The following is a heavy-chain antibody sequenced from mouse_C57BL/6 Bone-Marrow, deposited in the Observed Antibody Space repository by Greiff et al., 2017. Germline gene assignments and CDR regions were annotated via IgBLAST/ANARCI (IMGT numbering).Heavy chain of an antibody. Sequence: EVQVVESGGGLVQPGGSLKLSCAASGFTFSDYGMAWVRQAPRKGPEWVAFISNLAYSIYYADTVTGRFTISRANAKNTLYLEMSSLRSEDTAMYYCARVSLLLRYAMDYWGQGTSVTVSS. CDR2: ISNLAYSI. V-gene: IGHV5-15*01. J-gene: IGHJ4*01. D-gene: IGHD1-1*01. CDR3: ARVSLLLRYAMDY. CDR1: GFTFSDYG.